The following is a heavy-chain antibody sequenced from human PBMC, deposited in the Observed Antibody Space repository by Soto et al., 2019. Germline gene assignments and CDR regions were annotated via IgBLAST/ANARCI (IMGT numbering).Heavy chain of an antibody. Sequence: GASVKVSCKTSGYTFSDFALTWARQAPDQGLEWLGWISPFTGNTNYAQRLQDRITMTTDTSTSTVSLELRSLRSDDTAVYFCARLGWELLSGRRYFDSWGQGTLVTVSS. CDR2: ISPFTGNT. D-gene: IGHD1-26*01. J-gene: IGHJ4*02. CDR3: ARLGWELLSGRRYFDS. V-gene: IGHV1-18*04. CDR1: GYTFSDFA.